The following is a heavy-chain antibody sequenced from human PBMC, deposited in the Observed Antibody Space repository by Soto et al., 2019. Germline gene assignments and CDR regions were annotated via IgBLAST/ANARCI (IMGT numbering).Heavy chain of an antibody. CDR1: GDSVSSNSAA. Sequence: SQTLSLTCAISGDSVSSNSAAWNWIRQSPSRGLEWLGRTYYRSKWYNDYAVSVKSRITINPDTSKNQFSLQLNSVIPEDTAVYYCARVSSSGWYRTGQHYYYGMDVWGQGTTVTVSS. V-gene: IGHV6-1*01. J-gene: IGHJ6*02. CDR2: TYYRSKWYN. CDR3: ARVSSSGWYRTGQHYYYGMDV. D-gene: IGHD6-19*01.